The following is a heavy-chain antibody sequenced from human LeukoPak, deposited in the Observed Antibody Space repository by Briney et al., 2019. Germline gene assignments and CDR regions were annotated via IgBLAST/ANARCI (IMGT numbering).Heavy chain of an antibody. CDR3: ARARTMYSSGWYQVVNFDY. V-gene: IGHV3-21*01. CDR1: GFTFSNYG. J-gene: IGHJ4*02. Sequence: PGGSLRPSCAASGFTFSNYGMTWVRQAPGKGLEWVSSISSGSSYIYYADSVKGRFTISRDNAKNSLYLQMNSLRAEDTAVYYCARARTMYSSGWYQVVNFDYWGQGTLVTVSS. CDR2: ISSGSSYI. D-gene: IGHD6-19*01.